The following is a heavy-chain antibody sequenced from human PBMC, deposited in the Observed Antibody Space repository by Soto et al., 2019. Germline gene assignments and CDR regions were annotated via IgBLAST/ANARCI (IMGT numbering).Heavy chain of an antibody. CDR1: GYTLTELS. D-gene: IGHD2-15*01. V-gene: IGHV1-24*01. Sequence: ASVKVSCKVSGYTLTELSMHWVRQAPGKGLEWMGGFDPEDGETIYAQKFQGRVTMTEDTSTDTAYMELSSLRSEDTAVYYCATDSMVAATGALDIRAQRTTVTVSS. CDR2: FDPEDGET. CDR3: ATDSMVAATGALDI. J-gene: IGHJ3*02.